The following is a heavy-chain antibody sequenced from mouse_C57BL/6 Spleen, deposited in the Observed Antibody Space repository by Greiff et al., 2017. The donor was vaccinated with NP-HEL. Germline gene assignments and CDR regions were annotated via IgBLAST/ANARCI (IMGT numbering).Heavy chain of an antibody. CDR2: ISDGGSYT. Sequence: EVNVVESGGGLVKPGGSLKLSCAASGFTFSSYAMSWVRQTPEKRLEWVATISDGGSYTYYPDNVKGRFTISRDNAKNNLYLQMSHLKSEDTAMYYCAYYDYGLAWFAYWGQGTLVTVSA. D-gene: IGHD2-4*01. CDR1: GFTFSSYA. J-gene: IGHJ3*01. V-gene: IGHV5-4*03. CDR3: AYYDYGLAWFAY.